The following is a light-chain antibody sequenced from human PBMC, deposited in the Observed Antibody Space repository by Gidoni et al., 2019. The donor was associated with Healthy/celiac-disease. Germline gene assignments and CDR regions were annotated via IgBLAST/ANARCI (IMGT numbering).Light chain of an antibody. CDR1: QSVSSSY. V-gene: IGKV3-20*01. CDR3: QQYGSTPLYT. CDR2: CAS. Sequence: EIVLTQSPATLSLSPGERATLSCRASQSVSSSYVAWYQQKPVQAPRLLINCASSRATGSPDGFSGSGSGANFTLPISRREPEDYAVYYCQQYGSTPLYTFGQGTKLEIK. J-gene: IGKJ2*01.